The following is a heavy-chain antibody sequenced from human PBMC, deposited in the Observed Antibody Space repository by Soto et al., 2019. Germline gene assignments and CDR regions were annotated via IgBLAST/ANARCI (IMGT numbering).Heavy chain of an antibody. Sequence: ASVKVSCKASGYTFSNYGISWVRQASGQGLEWMGWISAYNGNTNYAQKFQGRVTMTTDTSTSTAYMELRSLRSDDTAVYYCASRSGQLPYYFDYWGQGTLVTVSS. J-gene: IGHJ4*02. CDR2: ISAYNGNT. D-gene: IGHD6-6*01. CDR3: ASRSGQLPYYFDY. V-gene: IGHV1-18*01. CDR1: GYTFSNYG.